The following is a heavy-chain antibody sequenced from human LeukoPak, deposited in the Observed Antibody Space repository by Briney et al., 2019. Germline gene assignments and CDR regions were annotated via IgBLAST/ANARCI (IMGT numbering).Heavy chain of an antibody. CDR3: AKGTSTLDY. Sequence: GGSLRLSCAASGFTFSSYSMNWVRQAPGKGLEWVSYISSSSSTIYYADSVKGRFTISRDNSKNMVYLQMNSLRVEDTAVYFCAKGTSTLDYWGQGTLVTVSS. CDR1: GFTFSSYS. D-gene: IGHD3-3*02. J-gene: IGHJ4*02. CDR2: ISSSSSTI. V-gene: IGHV3-48*01.